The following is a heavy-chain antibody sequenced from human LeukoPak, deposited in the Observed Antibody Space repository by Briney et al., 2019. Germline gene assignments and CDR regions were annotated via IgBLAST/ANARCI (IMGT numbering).Heavy chain of an antibody. V-gene: IGHV4-59*01. CDR2: IYSGSI. Sequence: SETLSLTCTVSGDSISGYYWTWIRQPPGKGLEWIGYIYSGSINYNPSLKSRLTISVDTSKNQFSRKLSTVTAADTAVYYCARLRGNYFPDYWGQGTLVTVSA. CDR3: ARLRGNYFPDY. J-gene: IGHJ4*02. CDR1: GDSISGYY. D-gene: IGHD4-11*01.